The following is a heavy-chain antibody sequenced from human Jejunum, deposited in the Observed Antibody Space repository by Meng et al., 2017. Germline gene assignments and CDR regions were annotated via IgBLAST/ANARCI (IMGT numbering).Heavy chain of an antibody. Sequence: QGQMQQAGPGLCEPPQTLSTTCSISGDSVSSNSAAWNWIRQSPSRGLEWLGRTYYRSKWYSDYAVSVKSRITINTDTSKNQLSLQLNSVTPEDTAVYYCARDESRLLRSWGQGTLVTVSS. CDR2: TYYRSKWYS. CDR1: GDSVSSNSAA. CDR3: ARDESRLLRS. D-gene: IGHD3-22*01. J-gene: IGHJ5*02. V-gene: IGHV6-1*01.